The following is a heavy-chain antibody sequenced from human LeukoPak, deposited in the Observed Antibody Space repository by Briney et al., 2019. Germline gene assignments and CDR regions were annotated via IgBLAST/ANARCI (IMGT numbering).Heavy chain of an antibody. CDR2: IWFDGKNE. V-gene: IGHV3-33*01. CDR3: ARDPMVPYCSSTSCQKRYCYGMDV. J-gene: IGHJ6*02. CDR1: GFILNSYG. D-gene: IGHD2-2*01. Sequence: GGSLRLSCAASGFILNSYGMHWVRQAPGKGLEWVADIWFDGKNEHFADSVKGRFAISRDNSKNTPYLQMNSLRAEDTAVYYCARDPMVPYCSSTSCQKRYCYGMDVWGQGTTVTVSS.